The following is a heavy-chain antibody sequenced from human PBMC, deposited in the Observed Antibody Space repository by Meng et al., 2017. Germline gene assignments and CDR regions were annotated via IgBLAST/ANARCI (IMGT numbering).Heavy chain of an antibody. CDR3: ARSWVYGSSVPYYFDY. CDR1: GYTFTGYY. D-gene: IGHD3-10*01. CDR2: INPNSGGT. J-gene: IGHJ4*02. Sequence: ASVKVSCKASGYTFTGYYMHWERQAPGQGLEWMGWINPNSGGTNYAQKFQGRVTMTRDTSISTAYMELSRLRSDDTAVYYCARSWVYGSSVPYYFDYWGQGTLVTVSS. V-gene: IGHV1-2*02.